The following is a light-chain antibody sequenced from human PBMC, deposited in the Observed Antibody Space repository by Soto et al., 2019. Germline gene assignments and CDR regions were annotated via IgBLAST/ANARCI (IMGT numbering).Light chain of an antibody. Sequence: DIQMTQSPSSLSASVGDRVTITCRTSQSIISYLNWYQQKPGKAPNLLMYGASSLESGVPSRFSGSGSGTDFTLTISSLQPEDFATYYCHQSYSIPFTFGPGTKVDIK. CDR3: HQSYSIPFT. CDR1: QSIISY. CDR2: GAS. V-gene: IGKV1-39*01. J-gene: IGKJ3*01.